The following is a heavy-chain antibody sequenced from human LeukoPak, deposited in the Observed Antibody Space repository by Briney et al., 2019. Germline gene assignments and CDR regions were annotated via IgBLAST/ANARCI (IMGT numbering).Heavy chain of an antibody. Sequence: SQTLSLTCTVSGGSISSGDYYWSWIRQPPGKGLEWIGYIYYSGSTYYNPSLKSRVTISVDTSKNQFSLKLSSVTAADTAVYYCARVSYSSDYLFSDYWGQGTLVTVSS. V-gene: IGHV4-30-4*08. CDR2: IYYSGST. CDR1: GGSISSGDYY. J-gene: IGHJ4*02. D-gene: IGHD3-22*01. CDR3: ARVSYSSDYLFSDY.